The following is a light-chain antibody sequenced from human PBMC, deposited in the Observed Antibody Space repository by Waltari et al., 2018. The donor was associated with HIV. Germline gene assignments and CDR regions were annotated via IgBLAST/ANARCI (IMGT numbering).Light chain of an antibody. V-gene: IGLV1-44*01. Sequence: QSVVTQPPSAPGTPGPRVTISRSGSGSNIRTYSVNWYQHFPGTAPKLLIYINDQRPSGFPGRFSGSQSGTSASLAISGLQYDDEADYYCAVWDDSLGGAVFGGGTKLTVL. CDR1: GSNIRTYS. CDR2: IND. J-gene: IGLJ2*01. CDR3: AVWDDSLGGAV.